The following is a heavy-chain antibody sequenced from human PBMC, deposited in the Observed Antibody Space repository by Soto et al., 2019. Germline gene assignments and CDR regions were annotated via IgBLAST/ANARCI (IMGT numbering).Heavy chain of an antibody. D-gene: IGHD6-13*01. CDR3: AWSKQQLPGRDWYFDL. Sequence: QVQLVQSGAEVKKPGSSVKVSCKASGGTFSSYAISWVRQAPGQGLEWMGGIIPIFGTANYAQKFQGRVTITADESTSTAYMELSSLTSEDTAVYFCAWSKQQLPGRDWYFDLWGRGTLVTVSS. J-gene: IGHJ2*01. CDR2: IIPIFGTA. CDR1: GGTFSSYA. V-gene: IGHV1-69*01.